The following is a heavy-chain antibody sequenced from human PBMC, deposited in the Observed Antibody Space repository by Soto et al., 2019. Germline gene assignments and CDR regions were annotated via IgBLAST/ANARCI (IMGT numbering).Heavy chain of an antibody. Sequence: ETLSLTCAVYGGSFSDYSWNWIRQPPGKGLEWVSSISDSGGTYYADSVKGRFTISRDNSKSTLYLQMNTLRAEDTAIYYCAKRVAYSSSSAYFDYWGQGTPVTVSS. CDR3: AKRVAYSSSSAYFDY. CDR1: GGSFSDYS. V-gene: IGHV3-23*01. J-gene: IGHJ4*02. D-gene: IGHD6-6*01. CDR2: ISDSGGT.